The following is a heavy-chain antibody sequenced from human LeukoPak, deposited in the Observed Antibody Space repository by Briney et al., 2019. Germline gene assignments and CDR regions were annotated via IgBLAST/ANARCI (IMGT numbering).Heavy chain of an antibody. J-gene: IGHJ6*04. V-gene: IGHV3-48*03. CDR1: GFTFISYE. CDR3: AELGTTMIGGV. D-gene: IGHD3-10*02. Sequence: GGSLRLSCAASGFTFISYEMNWVRQAPGKGLEWLSYISSSGSTIYYADSVKGRFTISRDNAKNSLYLQMNSLRAEDTAVYYCAELGTTMIGGVWGKGTTVTISS. CDR2: ISSSGSTI.